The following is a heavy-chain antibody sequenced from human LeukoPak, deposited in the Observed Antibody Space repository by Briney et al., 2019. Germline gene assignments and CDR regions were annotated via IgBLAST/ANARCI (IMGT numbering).Heavy chain of an antibody. CDR2: IKSKTDSGTT. CDR1: GFTFSSYE. V-gene: IGHV3-15*01. J-gene: IGHJ4*02. Sequence: PGGSLRLSRAASGFTFSSYEMNWVRQAPGKELEWVGRIKSKTDSGTTDYAAPVKSRFPIPKDNSKNTLYLQMNSQKTEDTAVYYCTTDAGQYSSSSDFDYWGQGTLVTVSS. CDR3: TTDAGQYSSSSDFDY. D-gene: IGHD6-13*01.